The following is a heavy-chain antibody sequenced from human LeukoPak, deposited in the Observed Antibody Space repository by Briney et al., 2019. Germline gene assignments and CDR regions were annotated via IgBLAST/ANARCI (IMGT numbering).Heavy chain of an antibody. Sequence: PGGSLRLFCAASGFTFSSYWMHWVRQAPGKGLVWVSRINSGGSSTSYADSVKGRFTISRDNAKNTLYLQMNSLRAEDTAVYFCAVPASSWYPDDAFDIWGQGTMVTVSS. J-gene: IGHJ3*02. D-gene: IGHD6-13*01. CDR1: GFTFSSYW. CDR2: INSGGSST. CDR3: AVPASSWYPDDAFDI. V-gene: IGHV3-74*01.